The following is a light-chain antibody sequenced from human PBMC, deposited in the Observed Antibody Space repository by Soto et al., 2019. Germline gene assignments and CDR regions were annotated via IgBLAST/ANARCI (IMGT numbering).Light chain of an antibody. CDR2: GAS. V-gene: IGKV1-5*03. J-gene: IGKJ1*01. Sequence: DVQMTQSPSTLSASIGDRVTITCRAGQNIRGWLAWYQQKPGRAPKLLIYGASTLESGVPSRFSGTGYGTEFTLIISSLQPDDSATYYCQQYISTRTFGQGTKV. CDR1: QNIRGW. CDR3: QQYISTRT.